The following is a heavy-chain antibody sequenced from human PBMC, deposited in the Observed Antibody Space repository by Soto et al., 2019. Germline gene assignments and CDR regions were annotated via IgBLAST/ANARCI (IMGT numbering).Heavy chain of an antibody. V-gene: IGHV1-8*01. Sequence: GASVKVSCKASGYTFTSYDINWVRQATGQGLEWMGWMNPNSGNTGYAQKSQGRVTMTRNTSISTAYTELSSLRSEDTAVYSCRTVVAAGIAIIWGQGTLVTVSS. CDR2: MNPNSGNT. D-gene: IGHD6-13*01. J-gene: IGHJ4*02. CDR1: GYTFTSYD. CDR3: RTVVAAGIAII.